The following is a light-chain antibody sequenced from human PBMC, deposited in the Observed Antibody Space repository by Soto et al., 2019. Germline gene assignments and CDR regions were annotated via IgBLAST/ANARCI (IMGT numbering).Light chain of an antibody. CDR2: AAS. J-gene: IGKJ5*01. Sequence: DLQMTQAPSSRSASVGDRVTLTCRPSQRISSYLNWYQQKPGKAPKLLIYAASRLHSGVPSRFSGSGSGTEFTLKISRLETEDFVTYYCSQGTRHPPTFGQGTRLEIK. CDR3: SQGTRHPPT. V-gene: IGKV1-39*01. CDR1: QRISSY.